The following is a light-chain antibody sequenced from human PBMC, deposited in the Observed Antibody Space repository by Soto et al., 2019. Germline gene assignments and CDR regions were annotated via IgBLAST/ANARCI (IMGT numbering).Light chain of an antibody. J-gene: IGKJ1*01. Sequence: EIVMTQSPATLSVSPGERATLSCRASQSVSSNLAWYQQKPGQAPRLLIYAASTRATGIPAWFSGSGSANEFTLTSSRLPSEDFAVYYCQQYNTWPWTFGQGTKVEIK. CDR2: AAS. CDR3: QQYNTWPWT. CDR1: QSVSSN. V-gene: IGKV3-15*01.